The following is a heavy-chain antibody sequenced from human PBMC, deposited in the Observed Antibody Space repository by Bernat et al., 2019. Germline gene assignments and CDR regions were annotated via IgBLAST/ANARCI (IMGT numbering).Heavy chain of an antibody. J-gene: IGHJ6*02. CDR3: AREEAYYYYGMDV. V-gene: IGHV3-15*07. CDR1: GFTFSNAW. CDR2: IKRKTDGGTT. Sequence: EVQLVESGGGLVKPGGSLRLSCAGSGFTFSNAWMNWVRQAPGKGLEWVGRIKRKTDGGTTDYAAPVKGRFTISRDDSKNTLYLQMNSLKTEDTAVYYCAREEAYYYYGMDVWGQGTTVTVSS.